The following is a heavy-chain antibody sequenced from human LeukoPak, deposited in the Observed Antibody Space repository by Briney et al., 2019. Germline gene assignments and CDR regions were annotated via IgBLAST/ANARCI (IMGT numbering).Heavy chain of an antibody. J-gene: IGHJ6*03. D-gene: IGHD3-3*01. CDR2: IIPIFGTA. CDR1: GGTFSSYA. Sequence: ASVKVSCKASGGTFSSYAISWVRQAPGQGLEWMGGIIPIFGTANYAQKFQGRATITTDESTSTAYMELSSLRSEDTAVYYCARGFLEWLFFMDVWGKGTTVTVSS. CDR3: ARGFLEWLFFMDV. V-gene: IGHV1-69*05.